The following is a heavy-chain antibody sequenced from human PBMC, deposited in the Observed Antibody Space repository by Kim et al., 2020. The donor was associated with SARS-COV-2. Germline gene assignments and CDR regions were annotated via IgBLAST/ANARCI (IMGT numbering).Heavy chain of an antibody. J-gene: IGHJ4*02. V-gene: IGHV1-69*13. CDR2: IIPIFGTA. D-gene: IGHD3-16*01. CDR1: GGTFSSYA. CDR3: ARSFPPFTFGGVDY. Sequence: SVKVSCKASGGTFSSYAISWVRQAPGQGLEWMGGIIPIFGTANYAQKFQGRVTITADESTSTAYMELSSLRSEDTAVYYCARSFPPFTFGGVDYWGQGTLVTVSS.